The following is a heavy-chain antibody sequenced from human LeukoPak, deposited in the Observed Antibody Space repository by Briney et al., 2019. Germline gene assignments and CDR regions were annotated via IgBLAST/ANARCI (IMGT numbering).Heavy chain of an antibody. D-gene: IGHD5-12*01. CDR1: GFTFSSYW. CDR2: IKQDGSEK. J-gene: IGHJ4*02. V-gene: IGHV3-7*03. Sequence: GGSLRLSCAASGFTFSSYWMSWVRQAPGKGLEWVANIKQDGSEKYYVDSVKGRFTISRDNAKNSLYLQMNSPRAEDTAVYYCASILRGYSGYDFFGYWGQGTLVTVSS. CDR3: ASILRGYSGYDFFGY.